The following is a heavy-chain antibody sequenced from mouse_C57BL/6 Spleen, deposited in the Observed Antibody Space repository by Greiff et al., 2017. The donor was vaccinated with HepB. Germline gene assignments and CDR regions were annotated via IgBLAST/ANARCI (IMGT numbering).Heavy chain of an antibody. D-gene: IGHD1-2*01. CDR1: GYSFTGYY. V-gene: IGHV1-42*01. CDR2: INPSTGGT. Sequence: EVQVVESGPELVKPGASVKISCKASGYSFTGYYMNWVKQSPEKSLEWIGEINPSTGGTTYNQKFKAKATLTVDKSSSTAYMQLKSLTSEDSAVYYCARGGTTAYYFDYWGQGTTLTVSS. J-gene: IGHJ2*01. CDR3: ARGGTTAYYFDY.